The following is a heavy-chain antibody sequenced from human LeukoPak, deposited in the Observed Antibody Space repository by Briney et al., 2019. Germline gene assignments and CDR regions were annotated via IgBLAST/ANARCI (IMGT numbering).Heavy chain of an antibody. CDR2: ISGSIGST. D-gene: IGHD4-17*01. CDR1: GFTFSNYA. CDR3: AKGMTTVTTRSPLDY. V-gene: IGHV3-23*01. J-gene: IGHJ4*02. Sequence: GGSLRLSCAASGFTFSNYAMSWVRQAPGKGLEWVSLISGSIGSTSYAGSVKGRFTISRDTSKNTLYLQMNSLRAEDTAIYYCAKGMTTVTTRSPLDYWGQGTLVTVSS.